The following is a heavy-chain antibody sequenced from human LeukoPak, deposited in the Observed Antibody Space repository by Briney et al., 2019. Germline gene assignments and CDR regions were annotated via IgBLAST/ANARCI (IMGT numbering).Heavy chain of an antibody. CDR2: IYYSGST. J-gene: IGHJ6*03. V-gene: IGHV4-39*01. CDR3: ARHRRAVRGYYYMDV. Sequence: PSETLSLTCTVSGGSISSSSYYWGWIRQPPGKGLEWIGSIYYSGSTYYNPSLKSRVTISVDTSKNQFSLKLSSVTAADTAVYYCARHRRAVRGYYYMDVWGKGTTVTISS. CDR1: GGSISSSSYY. D-gene: IGHD3-10*01.